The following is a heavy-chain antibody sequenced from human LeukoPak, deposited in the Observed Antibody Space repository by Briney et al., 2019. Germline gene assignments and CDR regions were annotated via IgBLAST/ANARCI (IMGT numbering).Heavy chain of an antibody. V-gene: IGHV3-11*01. CDR2: ISGSGSTI. Sequence: GGSLRLSCAASGFTFSDYYMNWIRQAPGKGLEWISYISGSGSTIYYADSVKGRFTISRDNAKNSLYLQMNSLRADDTAVYYCARGRLRGDAFDIWGQGTMVTVSS. CDR3: ARGRLRGDAFDI. J-gene: IGHJ3*02. CDR1: GFTFSDYY. D-gene: IGHD2-15*01.